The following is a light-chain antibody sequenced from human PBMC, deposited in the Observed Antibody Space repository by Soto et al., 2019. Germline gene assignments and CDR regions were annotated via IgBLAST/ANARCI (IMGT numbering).Light chain of an antibody. CDR1: SSNIGAGYD. V-gene: IGLV1-40*01. J-gene: IGLJ1*01. CDR2: GNS. CDR3: QSYDSSLSGV. Sequence: QSVLTQPPSVSGAPGQRVTISCTGSSSNIGAGYDVHWYQQFPGTAPKLLIYGNSNRPSGFPDRFSGSKSGTSASLAITGLQAEDEADYYCQSYDSSLSGVFGSGTKVTVL.